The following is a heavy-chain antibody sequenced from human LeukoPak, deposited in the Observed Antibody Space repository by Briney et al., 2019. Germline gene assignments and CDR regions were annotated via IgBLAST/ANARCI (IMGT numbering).Heavy chain of an antibody. CDR1: GGSFSGYY. Sequence: SETLSLTCAVYGGSFSGYYWSWIRQPPGKGLEWIGEINHSGSTNYNPSLKSRVTISVDMSKNQFSLKLSSVTAADTAVYYCARSIFGVVTPFQHWGQGTLVTVSS. D-gene: IGHD3-3*01. J-gene: IGHJ1*01. V-gene: IGHV4-34*01. CDR3: ARSIFGVVTPFQH. CDR2: INHSGST.